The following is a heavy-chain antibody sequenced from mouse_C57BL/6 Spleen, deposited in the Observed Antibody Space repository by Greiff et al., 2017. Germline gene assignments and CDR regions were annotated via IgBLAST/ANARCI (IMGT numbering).Heavy chain of an antibody. D-gene: IGHD1-1*01. CDR3: ARRGPYGSSPWFAY. J-gene: IGHJ3*01. CDR2: IDPSDSYT. Sequence: VQLQQPGAELVKPGASVKLSCKASGYTFTSYWMQWVKQRPGQGLEWIGEIDPSDSYTNYNQKFKGKATLTVDTSSSTAYMQLSSLTSEDSAVYYCARRGPYGSSPWFAYWGQGTLVTVSA. V-gene: IGHV1-50*01. CDR1: GYTFTSYW.